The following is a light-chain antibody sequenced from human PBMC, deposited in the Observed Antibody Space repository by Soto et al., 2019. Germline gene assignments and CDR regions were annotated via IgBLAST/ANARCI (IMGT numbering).Light chain of an antibody. CDR1: QSFRGL. CDR2: DAY. V-gene: IGKV3-11*01. J-gene: IGKJ5*01. Sequence: VFTQSPVTLSLSPGERATLSCRASQSFRGLLAWYQQKPGQAPRLLIYDAYNRATGIPPRFSGSGSGTDFTLTISSLEPEDSEVYYCQQRHMWPITFGQGTRLELK. CDR3: QQRHMWPIT.